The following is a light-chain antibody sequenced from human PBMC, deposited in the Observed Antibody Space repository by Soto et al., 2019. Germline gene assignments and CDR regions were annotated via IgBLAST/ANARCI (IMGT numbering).Light chain of an antibody. Sequence: EIVLTQSPDTLSLSPGERATLSCRASQSVTSFLAWYQQKPGQSPRLLIYDASKRATGLPARFSASGSGTDFTLTISSLEPEDFAFYYCQQRINWPLTFGGGTKVEI. CDR3: QQRINWPLT. CDR2: DAS. J-gene: IGKJ4*01. V-gene: IGKV3-11*01. CDR1: QSVTSF.